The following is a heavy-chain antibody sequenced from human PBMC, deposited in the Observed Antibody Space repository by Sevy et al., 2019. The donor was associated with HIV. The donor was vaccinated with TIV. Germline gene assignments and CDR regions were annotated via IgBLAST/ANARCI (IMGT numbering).Heavy chain of an antibody. D-gene: IGHD6-13*01. Sequence: GGSLRLSCAASGLTFTNAWMSWVRQTPGKGLEWVGLIKSKADGGTTDYAAPAKGRFTISRDDSKKMLFLQMDSLKTADTAVYYCAKYSNLRFFDYWGQGTLVTVSS. CDR1: GLTFTNAW. CDR2: IKSKADGGTT. J-gene: IGHJ4*02. CDR3: AKYSNLRFFDY. V-gene: IGHV3-15*01.